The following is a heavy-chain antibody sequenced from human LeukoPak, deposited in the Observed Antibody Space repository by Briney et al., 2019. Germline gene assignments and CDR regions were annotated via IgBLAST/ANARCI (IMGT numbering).Heavy chain of an antibody. CDR2: ISSSSSYI. J-gene: IGHJ4*02. CDR3: ARERQTLVDY. V-gene: IGHV3-21*01. CDR1: GFTFSSYS. Sequence: GGSLRLSCAASGFTFSSYSMNWVRQAPGKGLEWVSTISSSSSYIYYADSVKGRFTISRDNAKNSLYLQMNSLRAEDTAVYYCARERQTLVDYWGQGTLVTVSS.